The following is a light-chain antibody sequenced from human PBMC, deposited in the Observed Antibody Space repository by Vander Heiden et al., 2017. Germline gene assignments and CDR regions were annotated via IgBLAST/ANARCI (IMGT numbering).Light chain of an antibody. J-gene: IGKJ1*01. CDR2: GAS. CDR1: QSITNY. CDR3: QQRYRTPWK. V-gene: IGKV1-39*01. Sequence: DIQMTQSPSSLSASVGDRVTITCRASQSITNYLNWYQQKPGKAPKLLIYGASSWQSGVPSRLSGSGSGTDFTLTIITRQPEDYATYHCQQRYRTPWKLVKGTKVQIK.